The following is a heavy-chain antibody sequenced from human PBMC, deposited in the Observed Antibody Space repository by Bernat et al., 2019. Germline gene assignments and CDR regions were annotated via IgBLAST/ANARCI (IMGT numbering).Heavy chain of an antibody. CDR2: INHSGST. D-gene: IGHD2-15*01. Sequence: QVQLQQWGAGLLKPSETLSLTCAVYGGSFSGYYWSWIRQPPGKGLEWIGEINHSGSTNYNPSLKSLVTKSVDTSKNTFYLKLSSVAAAEPAVYYCARRAWRGGSRRGPYYYYYGMDVWGQGTTVTVSS. CDR3: ARRAWRGGSRRGPYYYYYGMDV. CDR1: GGSFSGYY. J-gene: IGHJ6*02. V-gene: IGHV4-34*01.